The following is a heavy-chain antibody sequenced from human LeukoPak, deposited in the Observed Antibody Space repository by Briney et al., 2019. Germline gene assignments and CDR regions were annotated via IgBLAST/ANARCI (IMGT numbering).Heavy chain of an antibody. D-gene: IGHD1-26*01. Sequence: GGSLRLSCVASGFTFSNYWMSWVRQAPGKGLECVANIKQDGSEKYYVDSVKGRFTISRDNAKNSLYLQMNSLRVEDTAVYYCARVYGGGSYYSDYWGQGTLVTVSS. V-gene: IGHV3-7*01. CDR2: IKQDGSEK. CDR3: ARVYGGGSYYSDY. J-gene: IGHJ4*02. CDR1: GFTFSNYW.